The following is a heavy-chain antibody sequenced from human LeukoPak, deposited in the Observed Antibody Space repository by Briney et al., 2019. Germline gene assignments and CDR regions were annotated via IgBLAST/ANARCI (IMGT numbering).Heavy chain of an antibody. CDR1: GFTFSSYG. CDR2: ISYDGSNK. Sequence: PGGSLRLSCAASGFTFSSYGMHWVRQAPGKGLEWVAVISYDGSNKYYADSVKGRFTISRDNSKNTLYLQMNSLRAEDTAVYYCAKDPRRALVEMATPWGQGTLVTVSS. V-gene: IGHV3-30*18. D-gene: IGHD5-24*01. CDR3: AKDPRRALVEMATP. J-gene: IGHJ5*02.